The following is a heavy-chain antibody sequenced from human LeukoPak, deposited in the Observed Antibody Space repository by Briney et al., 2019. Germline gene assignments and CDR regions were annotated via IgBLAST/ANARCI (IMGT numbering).Heavy chain of an antibody. CDR1: GFTFSSYS. V-gene: IGHV3-21*01. D-gene: IGHD3-16*01. Sequence: GGSLRLSCAASGFTFSSYSKNWVRQAPGKGLEWVSSISSSSSYIYYADSVKCRFTISRDNAKSSLYLQMNSLRAEDTAVYYCARDYITGEGLDYWDQGTLVTVSS. CDR3: ARDYITGEGLDY. J-gene: IGHJ4*02. CDR2: ISSSSSYI.